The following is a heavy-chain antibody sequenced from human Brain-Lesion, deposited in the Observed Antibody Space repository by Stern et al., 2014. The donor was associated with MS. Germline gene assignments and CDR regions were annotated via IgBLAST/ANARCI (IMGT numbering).Heavy chain of an antibody. CDR1: GLTLSSYW. D-gene: IGHD2-21*02. CDR3: AADTRAMTVFY. CDR2: IKQDGSEK. V-gene: IGHV3-7*01. J-gene: IGHJ4*02. Sequence: EVQLGESGGGLVQPGGSLRLSCAASGLTLSSYWMSWVRQAPGKGLEWVAKIKQDGSEKYYVDSVKGRFPISRDNAKNSLFLQMNSLRAEDTAVYYCAADTRAMTVFYWGQGTLVTVSS.